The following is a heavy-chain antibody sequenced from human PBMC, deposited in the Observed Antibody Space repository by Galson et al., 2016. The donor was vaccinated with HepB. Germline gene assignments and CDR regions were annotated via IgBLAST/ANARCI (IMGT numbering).Heavy chain of an antibody. Sequence: SVKVSCKASGDTLSTYPINWVRQAPGQGLEWMGGIIPVFGAPNYAQNFQGRVTITADDSMSTVYMTLSSLRSEDTAFYYGAGGSIETDILTGLRFNYGMDVWSRGTTV. D-gene: IGHD3-9*01. J-gene: IGHJ6*02. CDR3: AGGSIETDILTGLRFNYGMDV. CDR2: IIPVFGAP. CDR1: GDTLSTYP. V-gene: IGHV1-69*13.